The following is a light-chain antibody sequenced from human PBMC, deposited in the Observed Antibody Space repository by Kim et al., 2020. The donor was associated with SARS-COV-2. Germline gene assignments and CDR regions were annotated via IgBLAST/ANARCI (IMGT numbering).Light chain of an antibody. CDR3: HQRSDWPLT. V-gene: IGKV3-11*01. Sequence: EIVLTQSPATLSLSPGERASLSCRASQSVGTSLVWYQQKVGQAPRLLIYDAFKRATDIPAKFSGSGSGTDFTLTISNLESEDFAVYYCHQRSDWPLTFGGGTKVDIK. CDR2: DAF. J-gene: IGKJ4*01. CDR1: QSVGTS.